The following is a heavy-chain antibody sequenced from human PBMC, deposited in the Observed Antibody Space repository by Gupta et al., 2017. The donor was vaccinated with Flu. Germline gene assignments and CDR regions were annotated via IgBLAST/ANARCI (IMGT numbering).Heavy chain of an antibody. CDR2: ISPRGDST. CDR1: GYTFTNHY. J-gene: IGHJ4*02. D-gene: IGHD3-10*01. V-gene: IGHV1-46*01. CDR3: VSELASTGMLGY. Sequence: QEQVVQSAAEVKTPGASVKVACEASGYTFTNHYVHWVRRAPGQGLEWMGVISPRGDSTRFAQKFQGRVIVTRDTSTSTVYMELNSLRSGDTAVYYCVSELASTGMLGYWGQGTLVTVSS.